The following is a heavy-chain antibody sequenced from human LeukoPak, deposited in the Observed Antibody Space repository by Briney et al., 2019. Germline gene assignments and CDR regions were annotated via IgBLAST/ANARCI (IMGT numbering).Heavy chain of an antibody. CDR3: AKDAASSFDYFDY. CDR2: ISWNSGSI. CDR1: GFTFDDYA. V-gene: IGHV3-9*01. D-gene: IGHD3-16*01. J-gene: IGHJ4*02. Sequence: PGGSPRLSCAASGFTFDDYAMHWVRQAPGKGLEWVSGISWNSGSIGYADSVKGRFTISRDNAKNSPYLQMNSLRAEDTALYYCAKDAASSFDYFDYWGQGTLVTVSS.